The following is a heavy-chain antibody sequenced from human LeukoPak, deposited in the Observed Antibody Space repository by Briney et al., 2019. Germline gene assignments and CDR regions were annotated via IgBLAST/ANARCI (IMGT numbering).Heavy chain of an antibody. CDR2: INPNSGAT. Sequence: ASVNVPCKASGYTFTGYYIHWVRQAPGQGLEWMGWINPNSGATNYAQRFQGRVTMTRDTSISTAYMELSSLTSDDTAVYFCARVRERTASAAAYWGQGTLVTVSS. D-gene: IGHD1-26*01. CDR3: ARVRERTASAAAY. V-gene: IGHV1-2*02. J-gene: IGHJ4*02. CDR1: GYTFTGYY.